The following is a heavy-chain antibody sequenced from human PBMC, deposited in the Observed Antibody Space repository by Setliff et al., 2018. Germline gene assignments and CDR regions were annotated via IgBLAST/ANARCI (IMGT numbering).Heavy chain of an antibody. Sequence: PGGSLRLSCAASGFTFSDYYMNWIRQAPGKGLEWVSYISRGGSTIYYADSVKGRFTISRDNAKNSLYLQMNSLRAEDTAVYYCARAFGSGWFWGQGTLVTVSS. CDR2: ISRGGSTI. CDR3: ARAFGSGWF. V-gene: IGHV3-11*04. D-gene: IGHD6-19*01. J-gene: IGHJ4*02. CDR1: GFTFSDYY.